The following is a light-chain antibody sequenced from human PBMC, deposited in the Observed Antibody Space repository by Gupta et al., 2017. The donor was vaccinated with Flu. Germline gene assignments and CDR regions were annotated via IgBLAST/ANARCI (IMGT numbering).Light chain of an antibody. V-gene: IGKV3-15*01. CDR3: QQYNYCPWT. J-gene: IGKJ1*01. Sequence: PATMSASAGEKATITCRASPSISSRLAWYQQKPGKAPRLLIYDTSKRETGVPARFSGSGSGTEFTLTISSLQAEDFAIYYCQQYNYCPWTFGQGTKVEI. CDR1: PSISSR. CDR2: DTS.